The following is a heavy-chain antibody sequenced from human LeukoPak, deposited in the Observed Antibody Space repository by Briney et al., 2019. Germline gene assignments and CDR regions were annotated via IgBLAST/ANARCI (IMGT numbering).Heavy chain of an antibody. CDR3: AKSPDTSGWYEFDY. J-gene: IGHJ4*02. CDR2: ISGSGGST. D-gene: IGHD6-19*01. Sequence: GGSLRLSCAASGFTFSDYAMSWVRQAPGKGLDRVSAISGSGGSTYYADSVKGRFTISRDNSKNTLYLQMNSLRAEDTAVYYCAKSPDTSGWYEFDYWGQGTLVTVSS. CDR1: GFTFSDYA. V-gene: IGHV3-23*01.